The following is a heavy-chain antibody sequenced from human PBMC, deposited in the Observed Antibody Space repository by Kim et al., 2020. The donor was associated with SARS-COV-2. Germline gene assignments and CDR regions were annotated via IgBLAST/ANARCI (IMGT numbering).Heavy chain of an antibody. CDR3: ARDRVNTAMDNWFDP. CDR1: GYTFASYG. CDR2: ISPYNGNT. V-gene: IGHV1-18*01. D-gene: IGHD5-18*01. Sequence: ASVKVSCKASGYTFASYGISWVRQAPGQGLEWMGWISPYNGNTNYAPKLQGRVTMTTDTSTSTAYMELRSLRCDDTAVYYCARDRVNTAMDNWFDPWGQGTLVTVSS. J-gene: IGHJ5*02.